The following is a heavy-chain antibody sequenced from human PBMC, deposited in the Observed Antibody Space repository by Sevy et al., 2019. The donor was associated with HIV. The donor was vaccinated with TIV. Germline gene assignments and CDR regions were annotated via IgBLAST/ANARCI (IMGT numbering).Heavy chain of an antibody. CDR2: INPNSGDT. D-gene: IGHD3-22*01. Sequence: ASVKVSCKASGYTFTGYYMHWVRQAPGQGLEWMGWINPNSGDTNYAQKFQGRVTMTRDTSISTAYMELSRLRSDDTAVYYCARSPWYYDSSGYYSLDYWGQGTLVTVSS. J-gene: IGHJ4*02. CDR1: GYTFTGYY. V-gene: IGHV1-2*02. CDR3: ARSPWYYDSSGYYSLDY.